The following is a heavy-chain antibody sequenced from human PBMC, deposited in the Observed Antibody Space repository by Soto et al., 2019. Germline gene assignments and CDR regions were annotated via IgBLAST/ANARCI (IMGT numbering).Heavy chain of an antibody. Sequence: GGSLRLCCAASGFTFSNAWINWVRQAPGNGLEWVGRIKSKTDGGTTDYAEPVKGRFAISRDDSNNMVYLQMNSLKIEDTAVYYCTTDSYSTIIIVRFDYWGHGTLVTVSS. D-gene: IGHD3-22*01. CDR3: TTDSYSTIIIVRFDY. V-gene: IGHV3-15*07. CDR2: IKSKTDGGTT. J-gene: IGHJ4*01. CDR1: GFTFSNAW.